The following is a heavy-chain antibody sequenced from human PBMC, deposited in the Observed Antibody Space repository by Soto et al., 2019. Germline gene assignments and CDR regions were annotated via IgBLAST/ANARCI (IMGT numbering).Heavy chain of an antibody. CDR2: ISYDGSNK. V-gene: IGHV3-30*18. CDR3: AKDRERYFDWLYYGMDV. J-gene: IGHJ6*02. CDR1: GFTFSSYG. Sequence: SLILSCAASGFTFSSYGMHWVRQAPGKGLEWVAVISYDGSNKYYADSVKGRFTISRDNSKNTLYLQMNSLRAEDTAVYYCAKDRERYFDWLYYGMDVWGQGTTVTVSS. D-gene: IGHD3-9*01.